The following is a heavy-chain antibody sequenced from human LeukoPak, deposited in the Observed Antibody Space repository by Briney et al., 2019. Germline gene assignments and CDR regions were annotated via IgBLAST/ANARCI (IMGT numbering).Heavy chain of an antibody. D-gene: IGHD6-6*01. V-gene: IGHV3-23*01. J-gene: IGHJ1*01. CDR3: AKDPVHWYSSSSEYFQH. Sequence: PGGSLRLSCAASGFTFSSYAMSWVRQAPGKGLEWVSAISGSGGSTYCADSVKGRFTISRDNSKNTLYLQMNSLRAEDTAVYYCAKDPVHWYSSSSEYFQHWGQGTLVTVSS. CDR1: GFTFSSYA. CDR2: ISGSGGST.